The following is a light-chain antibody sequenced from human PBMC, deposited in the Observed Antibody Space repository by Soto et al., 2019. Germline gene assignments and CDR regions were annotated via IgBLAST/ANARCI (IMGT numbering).Light chain of an antibody. CDR1: QSVSSSY. J-gene: IGKJ1*01. CDR3: QQYNNWPRT. CDR2: GVS. V-gene: IGKV3-15*01. Sequence: EVGLTQSPGTLSLSQGERATLSCRASQSVSSSYLAWYQQKPGQAPRLLIYGVSSRATGIPARFSGSGSGTEFTLTISSLQSEDFAVYYCQQYNNWPRTFGQGTKADI.